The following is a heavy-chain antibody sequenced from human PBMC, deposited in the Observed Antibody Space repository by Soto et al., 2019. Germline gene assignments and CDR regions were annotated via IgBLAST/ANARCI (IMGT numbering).Heavy chain of an antibody. CDR2: IKSKTDGGTT. D-gene: IGHD5-12*01. CDR1: GFTFSNAW. CDR3: TPEQGGYLKEYYYYYMDV. V-gene: IGHV3-15*01. J-gene: IGHJ6*03. Sequence: EVQLVESGGGLVKPGGSLRLSCAASGFTFSNAWMSWVRQAPGKGLEWVGRIKSKTDGGTTDYAAPVKGRFTISRDDSKNTLYLEMNSLKTEDTAVDYCTPEQGGYLKEYYYYYMDVWGKGTTVTVSS.